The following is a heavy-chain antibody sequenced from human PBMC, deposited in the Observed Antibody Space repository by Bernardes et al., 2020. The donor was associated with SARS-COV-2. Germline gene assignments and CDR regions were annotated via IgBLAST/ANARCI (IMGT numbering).Heavy chain of an antibody. D-gene: IGHD3-22*01. CDR3: ARTIYYHDSSGPGVFDY. CDR1: GFTVSSNY. V-gene: IGHV3-53*01. CDR2: IYSGGST. Sequence: GGSLRLSCAASGFTVSSNYMSWVRQAPGKGLEWVSVIYSGGSTYYADSVKGRFTISRDNAKNSLYLQMNSLRAEDTAVYYCARTIYYHDSSGPGVFDYWGQGTLVTVSS. J-gene: IGHJ4*02.